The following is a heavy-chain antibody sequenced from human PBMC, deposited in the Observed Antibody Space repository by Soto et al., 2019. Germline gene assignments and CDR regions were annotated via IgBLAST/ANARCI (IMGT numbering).Heavy chain of an antibody. J-gene: IGHJ4*02. V-gene: IGHV3-23*01. D-gene: IGHD1-1*01. Sequence: DVQLLESGGGFQQPGGSLRRSCAVSGFTFSDYAMSWVRQAPGKGLEWVSSISGSGTNTYYADSVKGRFTISKDNSEDTLSLQMHGLRAEDTAVYYCARYASPETATTWGGDLDSWGRGTLVTVS. CDR2: ISGSGTNT. CDR3: ARYASPETATTWGGDLDS. CDR1: GFTFSDYA.